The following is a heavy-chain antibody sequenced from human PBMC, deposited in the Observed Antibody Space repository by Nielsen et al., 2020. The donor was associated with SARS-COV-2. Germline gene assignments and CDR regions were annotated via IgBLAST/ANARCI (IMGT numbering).Heavy chain of an antibody. V-gene: IGHV3-7*01. CDR2: IKQDGSEK. CDR3: ARLSSSSWYFDY. J-gene: IGHJ4*02. CDR1: GFTFSSYW. Sequence: GESLKISCAASGFTFSSYWMSWVRQAPGKGLEWVANIKQDGSEKYYVDSVKGRFTISRDNAKNSLYLQMNSLRAEDTAVYYCARLSSSSWYFDYWGRGTLVTVSS. D-gene: IGHD6-13*01.